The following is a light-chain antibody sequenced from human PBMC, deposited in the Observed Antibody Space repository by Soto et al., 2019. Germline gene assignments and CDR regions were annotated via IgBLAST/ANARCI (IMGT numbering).Light chain of an antibody. CDR1: QSVSSS. Sequence: EIVLTQSPGTLSLSPGERATLSCRASQSVSSSLAWYQQKTGQAPRLLISGASSRATGIPDRFSGSGSGTDFTLTISRLEPEDFAVYYCQQYGSSGTFGQGTKVDIK. V-gene: IGKV3-20*01. J-gene: IGKJ1*01. CDR2: GAS. CDR3: QQYGSSGT.